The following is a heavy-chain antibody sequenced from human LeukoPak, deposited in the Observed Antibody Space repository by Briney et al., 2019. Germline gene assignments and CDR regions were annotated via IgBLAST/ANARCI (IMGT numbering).Heavy chain of an antibody. Sequence: GGSLRLSCAASGFTFSSYWMSWVRQAPGKGLEWVSGISGSGGGTYYADSVKGRFTISRDNSKNTLYLQMNSLRAEDTAVYYCAKVSGLIAARHYFDYWGQGTLVTVSA. CDR3: AKVSGLIAARHYFDY. CDR2: ISGSGGGT. V-gene: IGHV3-23*01. CDR1: GFTFSSYW. D-gene: IGHD6-6*01. J-gene: IGHJ4*02.